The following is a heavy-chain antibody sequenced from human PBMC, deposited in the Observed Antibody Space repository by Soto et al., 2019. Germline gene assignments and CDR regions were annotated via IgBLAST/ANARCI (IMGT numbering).Heavy chain of an antibody. J-gene: IGHJ3*02. Sequence: ASVKVSCKASGYTFTSYAMHWVRQAPGQRLEWMGWINAGNGNTKYSQKFQGRVTITRDTSASTAYMELSSLRSEDTAVYYCARASRIAAAAFDIWGQGTMVTVSS. D-gene: IGHD6-13*01. CDR3: ARASRIAAAAFDI. CDR1: GYTFTSYA. CDR2: INAGNGNT. V-gene: IGHV1-3*01.